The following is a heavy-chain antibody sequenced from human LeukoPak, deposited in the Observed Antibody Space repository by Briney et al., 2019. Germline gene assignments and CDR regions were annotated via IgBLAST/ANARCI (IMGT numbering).Heavy chain of an antibody. J-gene: IGHJ4*02. CDR1: GFTFNNYW. Sequence: PGGSLRLSCAASGFTFNNYWMSWVRQAPGKGLEWVANIKHEGSEKYYVDSVKGRFTISRDNAKNSLYLQMNSLRAEDTAVYYCAREGYFDYWGQGTLATVSS. CDR3: AREGYFDY. V-gene: IGHV3-7*01. CDR2: IKHEGSEK.